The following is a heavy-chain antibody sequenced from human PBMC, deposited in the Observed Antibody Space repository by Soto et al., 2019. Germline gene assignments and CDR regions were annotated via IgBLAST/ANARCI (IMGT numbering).Heavy chain of an antibody. V-gene: IGHV3-74*01. CDR1: GFTFSSYW. CDR3: ARGTLTSIDMVDY. J-gene: IGHJ4*02. CDR2: ISGAGTRT. D-gene: IGHD2-21*01. Sequence: GGSLRLSCAASGFTFSSYWMHWVRQGPGKGLVWVSRISGAGTRTSYADSVRGRFTVSRDNAKNTLYLQINSLTAEDTAVYYCARGTLTSIDMVDYWGQGT.